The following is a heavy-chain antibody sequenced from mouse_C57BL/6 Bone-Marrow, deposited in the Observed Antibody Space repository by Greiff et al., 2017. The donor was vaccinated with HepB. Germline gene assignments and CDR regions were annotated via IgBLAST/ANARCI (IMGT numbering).Heavy chain of an antibody. V-gene: IGHV5-16*01. CDR3: ARGDYGSSCPYFDY. CDR1: GFTFSDYY. D-gene: IGHD1-1*01. Sequence: EVKLVESEGGLVQPGSSMKLSCTASGFTFSDYYMAWVRQVPEKGLEWVANINYDGSSTYYLDSLKSRFIISKDNAKNILYLQMSSLKSEDTATYYCARGDYGSSCPYFDYWGQGTTLTVSS. J-gene: IGHJ2*01. CDR2: INYDGSST.